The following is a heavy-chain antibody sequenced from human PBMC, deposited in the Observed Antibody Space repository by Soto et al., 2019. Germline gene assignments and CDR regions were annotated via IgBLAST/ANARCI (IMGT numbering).Heavy chain of an antibody. CDR2: ISSSSSYI. D-gene: IGHD5-12*01. CDR3: ARDREEMATIFDY. Sequence: EVQLVESGGGLVKPGGSLRLSCAASGFTFSSYSMNWVRQAPGKGLEWVSSISSSSSYIYYADSVKGRFTISRDNANNSLYLQMNSLRAEDTAVYYCARDREEMATIFDYWGQGTLVTVSS. J-gene: IGHJ4*02. V-gene: IGHV3-21*01. CDR1: GFTFSSYS.